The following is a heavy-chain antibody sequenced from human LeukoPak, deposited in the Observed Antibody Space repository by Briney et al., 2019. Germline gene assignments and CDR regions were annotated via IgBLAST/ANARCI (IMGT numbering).Heavy chain of an antibody. CDR1: GGSFSGYY. Sequence: PSETLSLTCAVYGGSFSGYYWSWIRQPPGKGLEWIGEINHSGSTNYNPSLKSRVTISVDTSKNQFSLKLSSVTAADTAVYYCARLSAAAGIFDYWGQGTLVTVSS. V-gene: IGHV4-34*01. D-gene: IGHD6-13*01. CDR3: ARLSAAAGIFDY. CDR2: INHSGST. J-gene: IGHJ4*02.